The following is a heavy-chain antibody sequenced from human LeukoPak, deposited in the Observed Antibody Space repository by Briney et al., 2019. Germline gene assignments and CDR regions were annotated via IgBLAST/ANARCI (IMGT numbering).Heavy chain of an antibody. D-gene: IGHD2-15*01. CDR2: INPSGGST. Sequence: GASVEVSCKASGYTFTSYYMHWVRQAPGQGLEWMGIINPSGGSTSYAQKFQGRVTMTRDTSTSTVYMELSSLRSEDTAVYYCASIVVVAATQDAFDYWGQGTLVTVSS. CDR3: ASIVVVAATQDAFDY. V-gene: IGHV1-46*01. J-gene: IGHJ4*02. CDR1: GYTFTSYY.